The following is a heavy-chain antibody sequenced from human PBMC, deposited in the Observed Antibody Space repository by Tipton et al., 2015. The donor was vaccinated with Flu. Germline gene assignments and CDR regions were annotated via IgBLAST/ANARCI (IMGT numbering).Heavy chain of an antibody. Sequence: VQLVQSGAEVKKPGESLKISCKGSGYSFTSYWIGWVRQMPGKGLEWMGIIYPGDSDTRYSPSFQGQVTISADKSISTAYLQWSSLKASDTAMYYCARHAGRTSFGPPGQTTVTEVHYYGMDVWGQGTTVTVSS. D-gene: IGHD4-11*01. CDR1: GYSFTSYW. V-gene: IGHV5-51*01. CDR2: IYPGDSDT. CDR3: ARHAGRTSFGPPGQTTVTEVHYYGMDV. J-gene: IGHJ6*02.